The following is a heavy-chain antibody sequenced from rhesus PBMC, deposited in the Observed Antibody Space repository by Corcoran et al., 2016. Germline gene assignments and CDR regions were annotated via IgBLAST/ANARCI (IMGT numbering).Heavy chain of an antibody. Sequence: EVQLVQSGAEVKKPGASVQISCKASGYTFTDDYMNWVRQAPGKGLEWMGRADPQDGDALHDQTFHERVTITADTSTDTAYMELSSLRSEDTAVYYCATSGIATVMGDYWGQGVLVTVSS. CDR2: ADPQDGDA. CDR3: ATSGIATVMGDY. D-gene: IGHD5-36*01. CDR1: GYTFTDDY. V-gene: IGHV1-111*02. J-gene: IGHJ4*01.